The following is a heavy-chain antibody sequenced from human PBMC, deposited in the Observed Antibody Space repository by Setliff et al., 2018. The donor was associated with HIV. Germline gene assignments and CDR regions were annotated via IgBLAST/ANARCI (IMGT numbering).Heavy chain of an antibody. V-gene: IGHV4-4*08. CDR1: GGSISSHC. CDR2: IYSSGST. CDR3: ASLTTDRFLEWLFVY. J-gene: IGHJ4*02. Sequence: TLSLTCTVSGGSISSHCWSWIRQSPGKALEWIGYIYSSGSTYYNPSLKTRVTISVDTSKNQFSLKLSSVTAADTAVYYCASLTTDRFLEWLFVYWGQGTLVTVSS. D-gene: IGHD3-3*01.